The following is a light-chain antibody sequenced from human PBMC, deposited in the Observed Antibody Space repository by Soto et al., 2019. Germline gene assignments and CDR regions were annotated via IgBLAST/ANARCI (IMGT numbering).Light chain of an antibody. CDR1: QSVSSSY. CDR3: QQYGSSPWT. CDR2: GAS. Sequence: EIVLTQSPGTLSLSPGERATLSCRASQSVSSSYLAWYQQKPGQAPRLLIYGASSRATGIPDRVSGRGSGTDFTITISRLEPEDFAVYYCQQYGSSPWTFGQGTKVAIK. V-gene: IGKV3-20*01. J-gene: IGKJ1*01.